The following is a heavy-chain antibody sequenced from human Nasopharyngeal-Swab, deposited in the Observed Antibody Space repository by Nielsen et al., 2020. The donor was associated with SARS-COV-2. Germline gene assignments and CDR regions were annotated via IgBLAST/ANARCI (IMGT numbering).Heavy chain of an antibody. CDR3: ARGDGYNYPFDY. J-gene: IGHJ4*02. Sequence: GESLKISCAASGFTFSSYAMHWVRQAPGKGLEWVAVISYDGSNKYYADSVKGRFTISRDNSKNTLYLQMNSLRAEDTAVYYCARGDGYNYPFDYWGQGTLVTVPS. CDR1: GFTFSSYA. V-gene: IGHV3-30-3*01. D-gene: IGHD5-24*01. CDR2: ISYDGSNK.